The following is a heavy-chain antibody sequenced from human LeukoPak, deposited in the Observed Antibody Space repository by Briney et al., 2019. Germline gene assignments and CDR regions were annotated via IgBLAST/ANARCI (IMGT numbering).Heavy chain of an antibody. Sequence: GGSLRLSRAASGFTFSSYGMHWVRQAPGKGLEWVAVIWYDGSNKYYADSVKGRFTISRDNSKNTLYLQMNSLRAGDTAVYYCARAPGYTPAYGMDVWGKGTTVTVSS. CDR3: ARAPGYTPAYGMDV. CDR2: IWYDGSNK. V-gene: IGHV3-33*01. CDR1: GFTFSSYG. D-gene: IGHD6-13*01. J-gene: IGHJ6*04.